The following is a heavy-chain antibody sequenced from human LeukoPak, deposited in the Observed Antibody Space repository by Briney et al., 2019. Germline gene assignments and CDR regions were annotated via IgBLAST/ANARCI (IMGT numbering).Heavy chain of an antibody. J-gene: IGHJ6*03. D-gene: IGHD2-2*02. V-gene: IGHV1-69*05. CDR3: ARALSIVVVPAAIPNYYYYYMDV. Sequence: SVKVSCKASGGTFSSYAISWVRQTPGQGLEWMGGIIPIFGTANYAQKFQGRVTITTDESPSTAYMELSSLRSEDTAVYYCARALSIVVVPAAIPNYYYYYMDVWGKGTTVTVSS. CDR1: GGTFSSYA. CDR2: IIPIFGTA.